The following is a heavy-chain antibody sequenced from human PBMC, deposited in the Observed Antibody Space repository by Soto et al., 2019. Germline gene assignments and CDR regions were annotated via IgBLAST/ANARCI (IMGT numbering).Heavy chain of an antibody. Sequence: ASVKVSCKASGYTFTGSSLHWVRQARGQRLEWMGWINPNNGVTNYAQKFQGRVAMTRDTSISTAYMELSRLTSDDTAVYYCARVQLELMRDAFDIWGQGTMVTVSS. V-gene: IGHV1-2*02. J-gene: IGHJ3*02. D-gene: IGHD1-1*01. CDR1: GYTFTGSS. CDR2: INPNNGVT. CDR3: ARVQLELMRDAFDI.